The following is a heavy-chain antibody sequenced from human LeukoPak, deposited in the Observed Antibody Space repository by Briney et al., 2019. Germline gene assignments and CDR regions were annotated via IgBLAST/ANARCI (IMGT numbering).Heavy chain of an antibody. CDR1: GFTFSSYW. Sequence: GGSLRLSCAASGFTFSSYWMHWVRQAPGKGLVWVSRINSDGSSTSYADSVEGRFTISKDNAKNSLYLQMNSLRAEDTALYHCARNNGMDVWGQGTTVIVSS. J-gene: IGHJ6*02. CDR2: INSDGSST. V-gene: IGHV3-74*01. CDR3: ARNNGMDV.